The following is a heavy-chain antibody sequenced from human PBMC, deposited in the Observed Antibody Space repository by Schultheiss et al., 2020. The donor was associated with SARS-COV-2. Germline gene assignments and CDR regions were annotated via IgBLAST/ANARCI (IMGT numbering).Heavy chain of an antibody. D-gene: IGHD5-18*01. J-gene: IGHJ6*02. CDR2: ISYSGST. CDR3: ARDPLHVDTAMAPHLDV. Sequence: SETLSLTCTVSGGSISSSSYYWGWIRQPPGKGLELIGHISYSGSTNYNPSLMSRVTISVDTSKNQFSLRLSSVTAADTAVYYCARDPLHVDTAMAPHLDVWGQGTTVTVSS. V-gene: IGHV4-61*05. CDR1: GGSISSSSYY.